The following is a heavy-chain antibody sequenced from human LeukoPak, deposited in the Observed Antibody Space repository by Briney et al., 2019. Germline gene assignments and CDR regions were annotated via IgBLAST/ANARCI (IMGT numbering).Heavy chain of an antibody. CDR1: GFTFSSYW. Sequence: GGSLRLSCAASGFTFSSYWMSWVRQAPGKGLEWVANIKLDGGERYYVDSVKGRFSISRDNSKNTLYLQMNSLRAEDTAVYYCAKAPRPWVGGATGSRYYFHYWGQGTLVTVSS. J-gene: IGHJ4*02. V-gene: IGHV3-7*01. D-gene: IGHD1-26*01. CDR2: IKLDGGER. CDR3: AKAPRPWVGGATGSRYYFHY.